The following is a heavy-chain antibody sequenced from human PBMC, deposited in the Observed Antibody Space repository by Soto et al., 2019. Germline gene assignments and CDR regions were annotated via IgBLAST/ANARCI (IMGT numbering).Heavy chain of an antibody. CDR2: ISDDGSNK. CDR3: AEANSSSTSRLSYSYFVMDV. Sequence: GGSLRLSCAASGFTFSSYAMHWVRQAPGKGLEWMAVISDDGSNKYYADSVKGRFTISRDNSKNTLYLQMNSLRAEDTAVYFCAEANSSSTSRLSYSYFVMDVWGQATTVTVPS. J-gene: IGHJ6*02. CDR1: GFTFSSYA. V-gene: IGHV3-30-3*02. D-gene: IGHD2-2*01.